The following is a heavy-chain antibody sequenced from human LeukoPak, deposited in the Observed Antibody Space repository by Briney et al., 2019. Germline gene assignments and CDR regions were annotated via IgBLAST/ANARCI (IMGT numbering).Heavy chain of an antibody. CDR1: GGSVTSSNYF. Sequence: SETLSLTCTVSGGSVTSSNYFWGWIRQPPGKGLEWIGSVYYSGSTFYNPSLKSRVSISVDTSKNQFSLKLSSVTAADTAVYYCARGMFSGNYHPFDYWGQGTLVTVSS. J-gene: IGHJ4*02. CDR2: VYYSGST. CDR3: ARGMFSGNYHPFDY. D-gene: IGHD1-26*01. V-gene: IGHV4-39*01.